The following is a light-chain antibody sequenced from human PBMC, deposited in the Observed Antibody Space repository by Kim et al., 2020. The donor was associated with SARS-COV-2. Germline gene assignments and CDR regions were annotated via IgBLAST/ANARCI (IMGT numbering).Light chain of an antibody. J-gene: IGLJ2*01. V-gene: IGLV4-69*01. CDR2: VNGDGSH. CDR3: QTWGTGIVV. Sequence: SVKVTCTLNSEHRAYAIAWHQQQSDKGPRYLMKVNGDGSHNKGDGTPDRFSGSTSGAERNLIISSLQSEDEADYYCQTWGTGIVVFGGGTRLTVL. CDR1: SEHRAYA.